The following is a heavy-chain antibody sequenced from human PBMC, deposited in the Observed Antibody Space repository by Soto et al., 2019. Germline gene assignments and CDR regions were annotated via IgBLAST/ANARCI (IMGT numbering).Heavy chain of an antibody. CDR3: ARDEARYCSGGSCYSNWFDP. D-gene: IGHD2-15*01. CDR2: IYYSGST. V-gene: IGHV4-30-4*01. J-gene: IGHJ5*02. Sequence: SETLSLTCTVSGGSISSGDYYRSWIRQPPGKGLEWIGYIYYSGSTYYNPSLKSRVTISVDTSKNQFSLKLSSVTAADTAVYYCARDEARYCSGGSCYSNWFDPWGQGTLVTVSS. CDR1: GGSISSGDYY.